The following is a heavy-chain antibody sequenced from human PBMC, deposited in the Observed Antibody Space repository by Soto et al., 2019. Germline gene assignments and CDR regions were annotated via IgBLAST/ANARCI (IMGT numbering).Heavy chain of an antibody. CDR2: VIPIFGTP. D-gene: IGHD2-15*01. Sequence: QVQLVQSGAEVKKPGSSVKVSCKSSGGTFGSYAISWVRQAPGQGLAWMGGVIPIFGTPHYAQKFHGRVTITADIPTSTAYLELSSLKSADTAVYYCAKMRWTISLQEEDAIWGQGTLVTVSS. CDR1: GGTFGSYA. J-gene: IGHJ4*02. V-gene: IGHV1-69*06. CDR3: AKMRWTISLQEEDAI.